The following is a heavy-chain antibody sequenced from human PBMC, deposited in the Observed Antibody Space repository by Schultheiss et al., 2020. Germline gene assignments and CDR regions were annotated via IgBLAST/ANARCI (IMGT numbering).Heavy chain of an antibody. Sequence: ASVKVSCKASGYTFTAYYMHWVRQAPGQGLEWMGWINPNSGATHYAQKFQGRVTMTRDTSMSTAYMDLSGLTHDDTAVYYCARVGASGSYNWFDPWGQGTLVTVSS. CDR3: ARVGASGSYNWFDP. V-gene: IGHV1-2*02. CDR1: GYTFTAYY. CDR2: INPNSGAT. D-gene: IGHD3-10*01. J-gene: IGHJ5*02.